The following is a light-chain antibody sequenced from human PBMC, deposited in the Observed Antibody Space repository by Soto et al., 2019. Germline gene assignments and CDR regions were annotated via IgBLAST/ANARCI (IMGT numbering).Light chain of an antibody. CDR3: QQYNNWPRT. V-gene: IGKV3D-15*01. CDR1: QSVSSN. CDR2: GAS. J-gene: IGKJ1*01. Sequence: EIVMTQSPVALSVSPGERATLTCRASQSVSSNLAWYQQKLGQAPRLLIYGASTRATGIPDRFSGSGSGTDFTLTISRLEPEDFAVYYCQQYNNWPRTFAQGTKVDIK.